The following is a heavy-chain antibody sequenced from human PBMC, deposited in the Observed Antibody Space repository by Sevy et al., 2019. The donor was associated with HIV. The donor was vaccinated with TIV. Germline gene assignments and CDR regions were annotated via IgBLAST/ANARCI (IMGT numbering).Heavy chain of an antibody. V-gene: IGHV3-11*01. CDR3: ARDRITGTTKPFDY. D-gene: IGHD1-7*01. CDR1: GFTFSDFY. CDR2: ISRSGTTL. Sequence: GGSLRLSCAASGFTFSDFYMTWIRQAPGKGLECISYISRSGTTLYYADSVKGRFTISRDNAKNSLYLQMNSLRAEDTAVYYCARDRITGTTKPFDYWGQGTLVTVSS. J-gene: IGHJ4*02.